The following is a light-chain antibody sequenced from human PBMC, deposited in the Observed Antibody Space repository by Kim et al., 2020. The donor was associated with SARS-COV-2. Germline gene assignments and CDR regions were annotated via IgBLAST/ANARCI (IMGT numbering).Light chain of an antibody. CDR1: QNINNY. V-gene: IGKV1-8*01. Sequence: AVRLTQSPSSLSASTGGRVTITCRASQNINNYLAWYQQEPGRAPKFLIHSASTLQSGVPSRFSGSGSGTDFTLTINNLQSEDFATYYCQQYYSYPLTFGGGTKVDIK. J-gene: IGKJ4*01. CDR2: SAS. CDR3: QQYYSYPLT.